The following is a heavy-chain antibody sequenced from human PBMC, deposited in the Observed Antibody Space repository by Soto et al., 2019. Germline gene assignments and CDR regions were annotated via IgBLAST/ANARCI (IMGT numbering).Heavy chain of an antibody. Sequence: EVQLVESGGGLVQPGVSLRRSCATSGFTFKSYWMHWVRQAPGKWLVWVSGINSDGIATIYADSVKGLFTISRDNAKNTLYLQMSSLRAEDTAVYYCARPRPPCGATCYASPDFWGQGTLVTVST. J-gene: IGHJ4*02. CDR2: INSDGIAT. D-gene: IGHD2-2*01. CDR3: ARPRPPCGATCYASPDF. CDR1: GFTFKSYW. V-gene: IGHV3-74*01.